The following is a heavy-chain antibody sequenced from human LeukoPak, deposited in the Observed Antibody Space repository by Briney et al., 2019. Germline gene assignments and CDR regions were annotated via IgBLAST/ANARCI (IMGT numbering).Heavy chain of an antibody. CDR1: GFTFSSYA. CDR3: AREFGDPRYYFDY. V-gene: IGHV3-30-3*01. J-gene: IGHJ4*02. Sequence: GGSLRLSCAASGFTFSSYAMHWVRQAPGKGLEWVAVISYDGSNKYYADSVKGRFTISRDNSKNTLYLQMNSLRAEDMAVYYCAREFGDPRYYFDYWGQGTLVTVSS. D-gene: IGHD3-10*01. CDR2: ISYDGSNK.